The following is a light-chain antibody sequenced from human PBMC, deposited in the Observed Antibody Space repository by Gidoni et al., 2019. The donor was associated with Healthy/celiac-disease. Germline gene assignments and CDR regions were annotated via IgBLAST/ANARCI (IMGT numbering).Light chain of an antibody. CDR3: QQYKSYST. V-gene: IGKV1-5*03. CDR2: KAS. Sequence: PSTVSAAVGDRVTITCRDSQSISSCWDWYKQKQGNAPKLLVDKASSSESGVTLSFSGSGSGTEFTLTISSLQADDFATYYWQQYKSYSTFGQGTKVEIK. CDR1: QSISSC. J-gene: IGKJ1*01.